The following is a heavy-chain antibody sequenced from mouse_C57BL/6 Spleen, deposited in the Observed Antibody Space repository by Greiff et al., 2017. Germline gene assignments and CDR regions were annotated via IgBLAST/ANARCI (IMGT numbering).Heavy chain of an antibody. Sequence: QVQLQQSGAELVRPGTSVKVSCKASGYAFTNYLIEWVKQRPGQGLEWIGVINPGSGGTNYNEKFKGKATLTADKSSSTAYMQLSSLTSEDSAVYFCASGGLRSAMDYWGQGTSVTVSS. D-gene: IGHD2-4*01. CDR2: INPGSGGT. CDR1: GYAFTNYL. J-gene: IGHJ4*01. V-gene: IGHV1-54*01. CDR3: ASGGLRSAMDY.